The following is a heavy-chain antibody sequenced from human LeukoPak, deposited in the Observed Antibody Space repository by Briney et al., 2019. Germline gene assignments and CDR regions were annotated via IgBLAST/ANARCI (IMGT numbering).Heavy chain of an antibody. Sequence: PSETLSLTCTVSGGSISRYYWTWVRQPPGKGLEWIGYIYYSGTTNYNPSLKSRVTISVDTSKNQFSLKLSSVTAADTAVYYCARSWIHGWFDPWGQGTLVTVSS. CDR3: ARSWIHGWFDP. V-gene: IGHV4-59*08. CDR1: GGSISRYY. D-gene: IGHD5-18*01. CDR2: IYYSGTT. J-gene: IGHJ5*02.